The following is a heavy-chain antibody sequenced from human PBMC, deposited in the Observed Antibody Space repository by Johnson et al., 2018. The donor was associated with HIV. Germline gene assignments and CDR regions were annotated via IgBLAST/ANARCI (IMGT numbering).Heavy chain of an antibody. V-gene: IGHV3-66*01. CDR1: AFSVSSNY. Sequence: VQLVESGGGLVQPGGSLRLSCAVSAFSVSSNYMSWVRQAPGKGLEWVSVIYSDGTTYYADSVTGRFTISRDNSKNTLYLQMNSLRAEDTAVYYCAKGDINYSSSSTGSFDIWGQGTMVTVSS. J-gene: IGHJ3*02. CDR3: AKGDINYSSSSTGSFDI. D-gene: IGHD6-6*01. CDR2: IYSDGTT.